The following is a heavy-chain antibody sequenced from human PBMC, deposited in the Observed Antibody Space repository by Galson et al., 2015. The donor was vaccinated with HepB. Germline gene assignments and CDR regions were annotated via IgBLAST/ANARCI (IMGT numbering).Heavy chain of an antibody. CDR1: GDTFNSYT. Sequence: SVKVSCKASGDTFNSYTISWVRQAPGQGLEWMGGIIPILGIANYAQKFLGRVKISADESTSTAYMELSSLRSDDTAIYYCARVPNHYDISGYYYYGLDVWGQGTTVIVSS. CDR3: ARVPNHYDISGYYYYGLDV. D-gene: IGHD3-22*01. J-gene: IGHJ6*02. V-gene: IGHV1-69*10. CDR2: IIPILGIA.